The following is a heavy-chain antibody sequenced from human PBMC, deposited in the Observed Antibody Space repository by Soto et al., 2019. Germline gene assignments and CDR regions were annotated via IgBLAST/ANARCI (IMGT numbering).Heavy chain of an antibody. D-gene: IGHD3-22*01. Sequence: EYLRLSCAASGFTFSNAWISCVRQVLGKGLEWVGRIKSKTDGGTTEYAAPVKGIFTITRDDSKNTLYLQMNSLKTEDTAVYYCTTGSRDYSDDSSGLGVDYWGQGTLVTVSS. CDR3: TTGSRDYSDDSSGLGVDY. CDR2: IKSKTDGGTT. CDR1: GFTFSNAW. J-gene: IGHJ4*02. V-gene: IGHV3-15*01.